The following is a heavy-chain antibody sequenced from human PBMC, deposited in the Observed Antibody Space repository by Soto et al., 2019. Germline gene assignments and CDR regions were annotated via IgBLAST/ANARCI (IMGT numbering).Heavy chain of an antibody. CDR1: GLTFSISW. V-gene: IGHV3-7*01. CDR3: ATAKTPYAFDM. J-gene: IGHJ3*02. CDR2: INPAGNVQ. Sequence: VQLVESGGGLVQPGESLRLSCTASGLTFSISWMTWVRQAPGEGLEWVSNINPAGNVQHYADSVKERFTISRDNAKNSLFLEMSGLRVEDTAVYYWATAKTPYAFDMWGQGTMVTVSS.